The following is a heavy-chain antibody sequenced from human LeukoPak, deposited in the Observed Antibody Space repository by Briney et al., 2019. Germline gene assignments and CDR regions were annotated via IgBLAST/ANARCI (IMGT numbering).Heavy chain of an antibody. D-gene: IGHD2-15*01. Sequence: PSETLSLTCTVSGVSISNHYSRWVRQPPGKGLEWIGYIYYTGNTNYNPSLKSRVTISEDTSKNQVSLELSSVTAADTAVYYCGRDPRVVAFDYWGQGNLVTVSS. CDR3: GRDPRVVAFDY. V-gene: IGHV4-59*11. J-gene: IGHJ4*02. CDR1: GVSISNHY. CDR2: IYYTGNT.